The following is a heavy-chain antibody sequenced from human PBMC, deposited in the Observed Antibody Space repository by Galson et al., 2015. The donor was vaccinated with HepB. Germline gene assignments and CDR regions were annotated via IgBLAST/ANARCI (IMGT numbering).Heavy chain of an antibody. CDR3: ARHYSSSYYYYYMDV. Sequence: SLRLSCAASGFTFSSYWMSWVRQAPGKGLEWVANIKQDGSEKYYVDSVKGRFTISRDNAKNSLYLQMNSLRAEDTAVYYCARHYSSSYYYYYMDVWGKGTTVTVSS. D-gene: IGHD6-6*01. CDR1: GFTFSSYW. CDR2: IKQDGSEK. V-gene: IGHV3-7*03. J-gene: IGHJ6*03.